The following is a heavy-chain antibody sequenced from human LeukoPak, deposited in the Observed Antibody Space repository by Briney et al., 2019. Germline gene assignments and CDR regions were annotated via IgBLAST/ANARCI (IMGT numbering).Heavy chain of an antibody. J-gene: IGHJ4*02. CDR3: ARAVHYYDSSGYQLTWYFDY. CDR2: INHSGST. V-gene: IGHV4-34*01. D-gene: IGHD3-22*01. Sequence: SETLSLTCAVYGGSFSGYYWSWIRQPPGKGLEWIGEINHSGSTNYNPSLKSRVTISVDTSKNQFSLKLSSVTAADTAVYYCARAVHYYDSSGYQLTWYFDYWGQGTLVTVSS. CDR1: GGSFSGYY.